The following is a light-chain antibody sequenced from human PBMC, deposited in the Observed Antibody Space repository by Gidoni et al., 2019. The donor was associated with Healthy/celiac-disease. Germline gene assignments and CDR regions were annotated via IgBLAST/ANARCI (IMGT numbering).Light chain of an antibody. V-gene: IGKV1-33*01. CDR1: QAISNY. CDR2: DAS. Sequence: DIRNTPFPSSLSASAGDRVTITCQASQAISNYLNWYQQKPGKAPKLLIYDASNLETGVPSRFSGSGSGTDFTFTISSLQPEDIATYYCQQYDNLPLTFGGGTKVEIK. J-gene: IGKJ4*01. CDR3: QQYDNLPLT.